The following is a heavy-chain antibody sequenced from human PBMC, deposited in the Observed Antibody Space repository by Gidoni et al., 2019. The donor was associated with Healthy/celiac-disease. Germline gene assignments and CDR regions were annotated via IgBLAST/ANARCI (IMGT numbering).Heavy chain of an antibody. CDR1: PFSSYA. V-gene: IGHV1-69*01. CDR2: IIPIFGTA. Sequence: PFSSYAISWVRQAPGQGLEWMGGIIPIFGTANYAQKFQGRVTITADESTSTAYMELSSLRSEDAAVYYCAREDSSPGWFDPWGQGTLVTVSS. CDR3: AREDSSPGWFDP. J-gene: IGHJ5*02. D-gene: IGHD6-13*01.